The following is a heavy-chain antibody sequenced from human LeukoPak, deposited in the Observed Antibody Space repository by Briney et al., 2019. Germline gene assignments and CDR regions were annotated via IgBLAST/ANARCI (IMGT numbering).Heavy chain of an antibody. Sequence: SETLSLTCTVSGDSISGSYWSWIRQPPGKGLEWIGYIYYTGSTNYNPSLKSRVTISLDTSNNLFSLRLTSVTAADMAVYYCARYYYDSSGYFDYYDHWGQGTLVTVSS. CDR3: ARYYYDSSGYFDYYDH. CDR1: GDSISGSY. CDR2: IYYTGST. D-gene: IGHD3-22*01. V-gene: IGHV4-59*12. J-gene: IGHJ4*02.